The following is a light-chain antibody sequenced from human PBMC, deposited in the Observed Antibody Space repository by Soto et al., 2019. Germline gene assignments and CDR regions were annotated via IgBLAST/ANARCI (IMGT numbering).Light chain of an antibody. Sequence: QSALTPPPSASGSPGQSVTISCTGTSSDVGGYNYVSWYQQHPGKAPKLMIYEVSKRPSGVPDRFSGSKSGNTASLTVSGLQAEDEADYYCSSYAGSNNSPVVFGGGTKLTVL. CDR2: EVS. CDR1: SSDVGGYNY. V-gene: IGLV2-8*01. J-gene: IGLJ2*01. CDR3: SSYAGSNNSPVV.